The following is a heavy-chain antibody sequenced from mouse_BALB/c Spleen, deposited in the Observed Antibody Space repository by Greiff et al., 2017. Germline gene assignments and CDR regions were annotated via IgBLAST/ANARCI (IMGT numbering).Heavy chain of an antibody. V-gene: IGHV6-6*02. D-gene: IGHD2-10*02. CDR2: IRLKSNNYAT. CDR1: GFTFSNYW. CDR3: TPYGAY. Sequence: EVKVEESGGGLVQPGGSMKLSCVASGFTFSNYWMNWVRQSPEKGLEWVAEIRLKSNNYATHYAESVKGRFTISRDDSKSSVYLQMNNLRAEDTGIYYCTPYGAYWGQGTLVTVSA. J-gene: IGHJ3*01.